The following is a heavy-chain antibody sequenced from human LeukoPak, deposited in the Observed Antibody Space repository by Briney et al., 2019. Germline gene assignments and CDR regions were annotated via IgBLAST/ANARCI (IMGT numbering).Heavy chain of an antibody. J-gene: IGHJ4*02. Sequence: PSVTLSLTCTVSGGSISSYYWSWIRQPPGKGLEWIGYIYYSGSTNYNPSLKSRVTISVDTSKNQFSLKLSSVTAADTAVYYCARDRIQLDYWGQGTLVTVSS. D-gene: IGHD5-18*01. CDR2: IYYSGST. CDR3: ARDRIQLDY. CDR1: GGSISSYY. V-gene: IGHV4-59*01.